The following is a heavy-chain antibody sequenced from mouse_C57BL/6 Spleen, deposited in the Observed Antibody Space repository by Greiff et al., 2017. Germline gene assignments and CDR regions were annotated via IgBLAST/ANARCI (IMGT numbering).Heavy chain of an antibody. D-gene: IGHD2-14*01. CDR3: ARPGGNWYFDV. CDR2: ISSGSSTI. CDR1: GFTFSDYG. J-gene: IGHJ1*03. V-gene: IGHV5-17*01. Sequence: EVHLVESGGGLVKPGGSLKLSCAASGFTFSDYGMHWVRQAPEKGLEWVAYISSGSSTIYYAATVKGRITISRDNAKNTLFLQMTSLRSEDTAMYYCARPGGNWYFDVWGTGTTVTVSS.